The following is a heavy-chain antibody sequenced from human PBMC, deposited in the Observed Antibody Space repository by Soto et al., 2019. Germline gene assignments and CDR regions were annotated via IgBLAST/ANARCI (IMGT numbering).Heavy chain of an antibody. CDR3: AREFGYGYSYHYYGMDV. V-gene: IGHV1-69*12. Sequence: QVQLVQSGAEVKKPGSSVKVSCKASGGTFSSYAISWVRQAPGQGLEWMGGIIPIFGTANYAQKFQGRVTITADESTSTAYMELSSLRSEDTAVYYCAREFGYGYSYHYYGMDVWGQGTTVTVSS. CDR1: GGTFSSYA. D-gene: IGHD5-18*01. J-gene: IGHJ6*02. CDR2: IIPIFGTA.